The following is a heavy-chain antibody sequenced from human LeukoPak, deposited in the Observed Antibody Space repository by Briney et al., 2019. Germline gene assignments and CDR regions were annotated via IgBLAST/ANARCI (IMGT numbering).Heavy chain of an antibody. CDR2: ISSSGSTI. Sequence: GGSLRLSCAASGFTVSSSYMSWVRQAPGKGLEWVSYISSSGSTIYYADSVKGRFTISRDNAKNSLYLQMNSLRAEDTAVYYCAGGPLVGARVRAFDIWGQGTMVTVSS. V-gene: IGHV3-11*01. D-gene: IGHD1-26*01. CDR1: GFTVSSSY. J-gene: IGHJ3*02. CDR3: AGGPLVGARVRAFDI.